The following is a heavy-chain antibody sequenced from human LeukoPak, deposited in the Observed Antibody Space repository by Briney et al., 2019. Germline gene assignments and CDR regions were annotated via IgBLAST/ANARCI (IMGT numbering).Heavy chain of an antibody. J-gene: IGHJ4*02. CDR2: IYTSGST. CDR1: GGSISSYY. CDR3: RGRNTFGFDY. V-gene: IGHV4-4*07. D-gene: IGHD1-26*01. Sequence: SETLSLTCTVSGGSISSYYWSWIRQPAGKGLEWIGRIYTSGSTNYNPSLKSRVTMSVDTSKNLFSLKLSSVTAADTAVYYCRGRNTFGFDYWGQGTLVTVSS.